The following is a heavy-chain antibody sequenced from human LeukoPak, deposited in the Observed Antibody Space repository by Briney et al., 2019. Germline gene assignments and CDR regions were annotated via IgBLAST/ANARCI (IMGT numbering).Heavy chain of an antibody. Sequence: GESLKISCKGSGYSFTNYWIGWVRQMPGKGLEWMGMIYPGDSHIKYSPSFQGQVTISADKSISTAYLQWSSLKASDTAMYYCARVWDYYYYMDVWGKGTTVTVSS. CDR3: ARVWDYYYYMDV. CDR1: GYSFTNYW. V-gene: IGHV5-51*01. D-gene: IGHD3-16*01. J-gene: IGHJ6*03. CDR2: IYPGDSHI.